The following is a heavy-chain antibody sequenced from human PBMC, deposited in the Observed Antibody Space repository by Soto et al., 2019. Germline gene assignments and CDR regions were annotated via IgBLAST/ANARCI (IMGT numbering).Heavy chain of an antibody. CDR1: GFTFSSYA. V-gene: IGHV3-23*01. CDR3: ARYIPGVRYYGMDV. D-gene: IGHD2-2*01. Sequence: EVQLLESGGGLVQPGGSLRLSCAASGFTFSSYAMKWVRQAPGKGLEWVSLIGESGTPTYYADSVKGRFTISRDNSGNTLFLEIHSLRAEDTAVYYCARYIPGVRYYGMDVWGQGTTVTVSS. J-gene: IGHJ6*02. CDR2: IGESGTPT.